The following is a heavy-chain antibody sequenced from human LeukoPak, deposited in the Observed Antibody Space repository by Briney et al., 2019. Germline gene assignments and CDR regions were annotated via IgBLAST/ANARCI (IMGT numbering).Heavy chain of an antibody. CDR3: AKVYGSGSYYPIFDY. D-gene: IGHD3-10*01. CDR1: GFTFSSYE. Sequence: GGSLRLSCAASGFTFSSYEMNWVRQAPGKGLEWVSAISGSGGSTYYADSVKGRFTISRDNSKNTLYLQMNSLRAEDTAVYYCAKVYGSGSYYPIFDYWGQGTLVTVSS. CDR2: ISGSGGST. V-gene: IGHV3-23*01. J-gene: IGHJ4*02.